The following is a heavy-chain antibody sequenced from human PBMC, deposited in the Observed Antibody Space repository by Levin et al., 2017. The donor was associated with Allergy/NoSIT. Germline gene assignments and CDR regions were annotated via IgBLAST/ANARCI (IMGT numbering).Heavy chain of an antibody. J-gene: IGHJ4*02. CDR3: ARAGSRYYYGSGSYTY. V-gene: IGHV4-59*01. Sequence: SETLSLTCTVSGGSISSYYWSWIRQPPGKGLEWIGYIYYSGSTNYNPSLKSRVTISVDTSKNQFSLKLSSVTAADTAVYYCARAGSRYYYGSGSYTYWGQGTLVTVSS. CDR2: IYYSGST. CDR1: GGSISSYY. D-gene: IGHD3-10*01.